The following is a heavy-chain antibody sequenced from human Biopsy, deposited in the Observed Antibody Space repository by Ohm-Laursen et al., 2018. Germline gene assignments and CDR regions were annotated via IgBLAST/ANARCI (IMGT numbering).Heavy chain of an antibody. Sequence: GTLSLTCNVSGGSISNLYWSWIRQPPGKGLEWIGEIDHTGGTNYNPSLKSRVNISQDRSKNQFSLRLDSVNAADTAVYYCARSVDITVVRGYYFDFWGQGTLVTVSS. CDR2: IDHTGGT. J-gene: IGHJ4*02. D-gene: IGHD3-10*01. CDR3: ARSVDITVVRGYYFDF. V-gene: IGHV4-34*01. CDR1: GGSISNLY.